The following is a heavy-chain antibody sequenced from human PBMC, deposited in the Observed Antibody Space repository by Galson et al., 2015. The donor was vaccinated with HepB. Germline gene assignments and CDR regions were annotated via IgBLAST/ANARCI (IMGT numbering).Heavy chain of an antibody. CDR1: GYTFTGYY. J-gene: IGHJ5*02. V-gene: IGHV1-2*02. Sequence: SVKVSCKASGYTFTGYYMHWVRQAPGQGLEWMGWINPNSGGTNYAQRFQGRVTMTRDTSISTAYMELSRLKSDDTAVCYCARAIAVAGTPNWFDPWGQGTLVTVSS. D-gene: IGHD6-19*01. CDR2: INPNSGGT. CDR3: ARAIAVAGTPNWFDP.